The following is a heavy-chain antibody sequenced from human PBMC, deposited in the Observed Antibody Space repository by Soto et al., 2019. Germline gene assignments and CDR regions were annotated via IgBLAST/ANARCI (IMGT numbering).Heavy chain of an antibody. Sequence: KPSETLSLTCTVSGGSISSSSYYWGWIRQPPGKGLEWIGSIYYSGGTYYNPSLKSRVTISVDTSKNQFSLKLSSVTAADTAVYYCARQGGLGFDYWGQGTLVTVSS. CDR3: ARQGGLGFDY. CDR2: IYYSGGT. CDR1: GGSISSSSYY. J-gene: IGHJ4*02. V-gene: IGHV4-39*01. D-gene: IGHD6-19*01.